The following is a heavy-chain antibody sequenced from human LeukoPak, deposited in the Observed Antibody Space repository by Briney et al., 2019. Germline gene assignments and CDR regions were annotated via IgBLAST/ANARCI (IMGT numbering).Heavy chain of an antibody. D-gene: IGHD2-21*01. Sequence: PSETLSLTCTVSGDSISSYYWSWIRQPPGKGLEWIGYIYYSGSTNYNPSLKSRVTISVDTSKNQFSLKLSSMTAADTAVYYCARGEIVVGSYYYYGMDVWGQGTTVTVSS. CDR1: GDSISSYY. CDR2: IYYSGST. J-gene: IGHJ6*02. V-gene: IGHV4-59*01. CDR3: ARGEIVVGSYYYYGMDV.